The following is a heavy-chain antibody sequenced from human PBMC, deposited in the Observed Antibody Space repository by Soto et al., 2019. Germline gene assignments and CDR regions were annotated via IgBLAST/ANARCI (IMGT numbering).Heavy chain of an antibody. Sequence: GASVKVSCKASGGTFSSYTISWVRQAPGQGLEWMGTIIPILGIANYAQKFQGRVTITADKSTSTAYMELSSLRSEDTAVYYCARSVSANYYGSGSYCNVRIPKRPNWFDPWGQGTLVTVSS. CDR1: GGTFSSYT. CDR2: IIPILGIA. CDR3: ARSVSANYYGSGSYCNVRIPKRPNWFDP. D-gene: IGHD3-10*01. V-gene: IGHV1-69*02. J-gene: IGHJ5*02.